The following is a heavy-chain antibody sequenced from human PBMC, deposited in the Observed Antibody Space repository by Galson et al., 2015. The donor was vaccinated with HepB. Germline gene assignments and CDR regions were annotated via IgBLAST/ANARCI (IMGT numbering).Heavy chain of an antibody. CDR3: ARDPRPYHLYCGGDCHWGAFDI. D-gene: IGHD2-21*02. J-gene: IGHJ3*02. Sequence: SVKVSCKASGGTFSSYTISWVRQAPGQGLEWMGRIIPILGIANYAQKFQGRVTITADKSTSTAYMELSSLRSEDTAVYYCARDPRPYHLYCGGDCHWGAFDIWGQGTMVTVSS. CDR2: IIPILGIA. CDR1: GGTFSSYT. V-gene: IGHV1-69*04.